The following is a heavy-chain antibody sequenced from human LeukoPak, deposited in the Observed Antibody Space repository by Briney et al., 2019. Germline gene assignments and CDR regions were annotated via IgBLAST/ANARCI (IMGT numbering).Heavy chain of an antibody. J-gene: IGHJ5*02. CDR3: ARSKDCSGGSCYPRGDWFDP. Sequence: ASVKVSCKASGYTFTNYGISWVRQAPGQGLEWMGWIGAYNGNTKSAQRFQGRVTMTTDTPTSTAYMELRSLRSDDTSVYYCARSKDCSGGSCYPRGDWFDPWGQGTLVTVSS. D-gene: IGHD2-15*01. CDR2: IGAYNGNT. CDR1: GYTFTNYG. V-gene: IGHV1-18*01.